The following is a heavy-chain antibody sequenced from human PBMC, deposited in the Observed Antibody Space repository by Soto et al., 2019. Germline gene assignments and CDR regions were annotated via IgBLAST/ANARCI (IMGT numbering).Heavy chain of an antibody. CDR1: SYSISSGYY. D-gene: IGHD6-13*01. V-gene: IGHV4-38-2*01. CDR2: IYHSGST. J-gene: IGHJ6*02. CDR3: ARASSSWSLYYYYYGMDV. Sequence: SETLSLTCAVSSYSISSGYYWGWIRQPPGKGLEWIGSIYHSGSTYYNPSLKSRVTISVDTSKNQFSLKLSSVTAADTAVYYCARASSSWSLYYYYYGMDVWGQGTTVTVSS.